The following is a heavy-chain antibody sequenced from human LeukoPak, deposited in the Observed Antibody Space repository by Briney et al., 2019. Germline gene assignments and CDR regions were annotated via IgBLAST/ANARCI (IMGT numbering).Heavy chain of an antibody. Sequence: GGSLRLSCGASGLTFSSHAMSWVRQAPGKGLEWVSAISGSGGYTYYADSVKGRLTISRDNSKNTLYLQMNSLRAEDTAVYYCAKGLRAQQWLSFDYWGQGTLVTVSS. CDR3: AKGLRAQQWLSFDY. V-gene: IGHV3-23*01. D-gene: IGHD5-18*01. CDR2: ISGSGGYT. CDR1: GLTFSSHA. J-gene: IGHJ4*02.